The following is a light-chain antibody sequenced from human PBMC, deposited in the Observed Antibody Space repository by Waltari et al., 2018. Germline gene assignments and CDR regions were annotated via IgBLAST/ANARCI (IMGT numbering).Light chain of an antibody. CDR3: ETWDSNTRV. V-gene: IGLV4-60*03. CDR2: LEDSGNY. Sequence: QPVLTQSSSTSASLGSSVKLTCPLASGHSTYIIAWHQQQAGKAPRYLMKLEDSGNYNKGSGVPDRFSGSSSGADRYLAIFNLQSEDEADYYCETWDSNTRVFGGGTKLTVL. J-gene: IGLJ3*02. CDR1: SGHSTYI.